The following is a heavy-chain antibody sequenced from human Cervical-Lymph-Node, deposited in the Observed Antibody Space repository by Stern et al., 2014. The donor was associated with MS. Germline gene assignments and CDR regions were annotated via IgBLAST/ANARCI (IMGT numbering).Heavy chain of an antibody. CDR3: ARLDTQGPDDC. CDR1: GDSSTLSHYR. Sequence: QVQLQESGPGLVKPSETLSLTCTVSGDSSTLSHYRWGWIRQPPGKGLEWIGQIFNNGNTEYNPSLRSRVIISEDTSKHQFFLTLVSVTAADTAVYYCARLDTQGPDDCWGQGTLVTVSS. V-gene: IGHV4-39*01. CDR2: IFNNGNT. J-gene: IGHJ4*02.